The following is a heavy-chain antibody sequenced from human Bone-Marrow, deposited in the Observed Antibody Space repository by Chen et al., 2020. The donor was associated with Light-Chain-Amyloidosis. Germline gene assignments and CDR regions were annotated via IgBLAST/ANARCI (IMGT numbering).Heavy chain of an antibody. CDR2: IKSDADGGTT. CDR1: GFTFSGAW. J-gene: IGHJ4*02. Sequence: EVNLVESGGGLVKPGGSLRLSCAASGFTFSGAWMSWVRQAPGKGLEWLGRIKSDADGGTTDYAAPVQGRFSISRDDSKKTLDLQMSSLKIEDTAMYYCTTDGRTDYWGQGTLVTVSS. CDR3: TTDGRTDY. V-gene: IGHV3-15*01.